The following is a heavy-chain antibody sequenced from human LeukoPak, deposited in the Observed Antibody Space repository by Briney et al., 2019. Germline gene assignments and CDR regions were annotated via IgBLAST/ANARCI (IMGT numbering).Heavy chain of an antibody. CDR3: ARDPEYQLLVGGWLDP. CDR1: GYTFTGYY. Sequence: GASVKVSCKASGYTFTGYYMHWVRQAPGQGLEWMGWINPNSGGTNYAQKFQGRVTMTRDTSISTVYMELSRLRSDDTAVYYCARDPEYQLLVGGWLDPWGQGTLVTVSS. J-gene: IGHJ5*02. CDR2: INPNSGGT. V-gene: IGHV1-2*02. D-gene: IGHD2-2*01.